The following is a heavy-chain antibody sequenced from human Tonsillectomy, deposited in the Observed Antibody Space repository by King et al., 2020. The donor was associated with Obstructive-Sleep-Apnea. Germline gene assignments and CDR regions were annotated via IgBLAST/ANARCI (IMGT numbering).Heavy chain of an antibody. CDR3: TREDDSSGYGWFDP. CDR1: GFTFGDYA. D-gene: IGHD3-22*01. Sequence: QLVQSGGGLVQPGRSLRLSCTASGFTFGDYAMSWFRQAPGKGLEWVGFIRSKAYGGTTEYAASVKGRFTISRDDSKSIAYLQMNSLKTEDTAVYYCTREDDSSGYGWFDPWGQGTLVTVSS. V-gene: IGHV3-49*03. J-gene: IGHJ5*02. CDR2: IRSKAYGGTT.